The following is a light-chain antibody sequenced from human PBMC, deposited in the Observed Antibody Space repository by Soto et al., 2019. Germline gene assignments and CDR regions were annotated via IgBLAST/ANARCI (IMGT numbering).Light chain of an antibody. Sequence: QSALTQSASVSGSPGQSITISCTGTSSDVGGYNYVSWYQQHPGKAPKLMIYDVSNQPSGVSNRFSGSKSGNTASLTISGLQAEDEADYYCSSYTSSGTLYVFGTGTKLTVL. CDR2: DVS. CDR3: SSYTSSGTLYV. CDR1: SSDVGGYNY. J-gene: IGLJ1*01. V-gene: IGLV2-14*01.